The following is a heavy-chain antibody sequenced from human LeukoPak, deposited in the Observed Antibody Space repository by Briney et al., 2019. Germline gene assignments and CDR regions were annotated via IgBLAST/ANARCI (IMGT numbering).Heavy chain of an antibody. CDR3: ARPLGHPYFGDGPHYYYYGMDV. Sequence: ASVTVSCNSSGYSFTSYDINWVRHPHGQGLEWVGWMNPNSGNTSYAHKVPGRVTITRNTSISTAYMKLRSLRSDDTAVYYCARPLGHPYFGDGPHYYYYGMDVWGQGTTVTVSS. CDR2: MNPNSGNT. D-gene: IGHD4-17*01. J-gene: IGHJ6*02. CDR1: GYSFTSYD. V-gene: IGHV1-8*01.